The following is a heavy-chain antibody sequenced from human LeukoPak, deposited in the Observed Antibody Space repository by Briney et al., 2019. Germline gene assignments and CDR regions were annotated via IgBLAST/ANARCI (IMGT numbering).Heavy chain of an antibody. CDR1: GGSISSYY. CDR2: IYYSGST. Sequence: SETLSLTCTVSGGSISSYYWSWVRQPPGKGLEWIGYIYYSGSTNYNPSLKSRVTISVDTSKNQFSLKLSSVTAADTAVYYCARVRAVTTPRYYYYYGMDVWGQGTTVTVSS. D-gene: IGHD4-17*01. CDR3: ARVRAVTTPRYYYYYGMDV. J-gene: IGHJ6*02. V-gene: IGHV4-59*01.